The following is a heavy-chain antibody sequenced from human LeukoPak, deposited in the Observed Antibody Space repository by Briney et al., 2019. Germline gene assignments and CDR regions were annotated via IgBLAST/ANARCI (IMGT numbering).Heavy chain of an antibody. D-gene: IGHD2-2*01. CDR1: GFTFSSYG. CDR2: IRYDGSNK. Sequence: PGGSLRLSCAASGFTFSSYGMHWVRQAPGKGLEWVAFIRYDGSNKYYADSVKGRFTISRDSSKNTLYLQMNSLRAEDTAVYYCANDVSPDIVVVPAAIGDHYFDYWGQGTLVTVSS. V-gene: IGHV3-30*02. CDR3: ANDVSPDIVVVPAAIGDHYFDY. J-gene: IGHJ4*02.